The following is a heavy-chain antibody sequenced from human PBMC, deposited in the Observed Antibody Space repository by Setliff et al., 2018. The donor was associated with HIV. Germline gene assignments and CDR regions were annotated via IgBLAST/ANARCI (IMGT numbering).Heavy chain of an antibody. J-gene: IGHJ4*02. CDR3: ARAGGLRMDRGVVSDY. CDR2: ISAHSGYA. V-gene: IGHV1-18*01. Sequence: ASVKVSCKASGYTLSTYGISWVRQAPGQGLEWMGWISAHSGYAKSAQKFQGRVTMDTDTSTNTAYMELKSLRSDDTAVYYCARAGGLRMDRGVVSDYWGQGTLVTVSS. D-gene: IGHD3-10*01. CDR1: GYTLSTYG.